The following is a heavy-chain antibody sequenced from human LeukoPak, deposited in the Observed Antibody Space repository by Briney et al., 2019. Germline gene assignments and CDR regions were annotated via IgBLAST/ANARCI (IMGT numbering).Heavy chain of an antibody. D-gene: IGHD1-7*01. CDR2: ISGSGGST. CDR3: AKRRGLELLYYYYMDV. J-gene: IGHJ6*03. V-gene: IGHV3-23*01. CDR1: GFAFSSYN. Sequence: GGSLRLSCAGSGFAFSSYNMNWVRQAPGKGLEWVSAISGSGGSTYYADSVKGRFTISRDNSKNTLYLQMNSLRAEDTAVYYCAKRRGLELLYYYYMDVWGKGTTVTVSS.